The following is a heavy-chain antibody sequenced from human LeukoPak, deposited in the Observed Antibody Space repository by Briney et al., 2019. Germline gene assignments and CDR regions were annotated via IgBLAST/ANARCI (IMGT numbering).Heavy chain of an antibody. Sequence: GGSLRLSCAASGFTFSNYAMSWVRQAPGKGLEWVSVISGSGGSTYYAHSVKGRFTISRDNSKNTLLLQMSNLRAEDTAVYYCANSSLGWGQGTLVTVSS. J-gene: IGHJ4*02. CDR1: GFTFSNYA. CDR3: ANSSLG. V-gene: IGHV3-23*01. CDR2: ISGSGGST.